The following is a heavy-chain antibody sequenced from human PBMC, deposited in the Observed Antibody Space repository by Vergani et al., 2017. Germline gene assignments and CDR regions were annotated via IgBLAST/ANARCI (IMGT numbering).Heavy chain of an antibody. CDR2: ISSSSSYI. Sequence: EVQLVESGGGLVQPGGSLRLSCAASGFTFSSYSMNWVRQAPGKGLAWVSSISSSSSYIYYADSVKGRFTISRDNAKNSLYLQMNSLRAEDTAVYYCAGEEGVPYADSGPKYGMDVWGQGTTVTVSS. V-gene: IGHV3-21*01. J-gene: IGHJ6*02. CDR1: GFTFSSYS. D-gene: IGHD2-15*01. CDR3: AGEEGVPYADSGPKYGMDV.